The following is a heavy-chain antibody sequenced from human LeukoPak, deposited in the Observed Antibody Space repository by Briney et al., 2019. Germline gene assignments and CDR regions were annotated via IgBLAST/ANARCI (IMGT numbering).Heavy chain of an antibody. CDR2: ASFDERNK. V-gene: IGHV3-30*04. Sequence: PGGSLRLSCIASGLTFSTYAMHWVRQVPGKGLEWVAVASFDERNKHYADSVKGRFTISRDNSKNTLYLQMNSLRGDDTALYYCARAGYTSSWFDYWGQGTLVTVSS. D-gene: IGHD6-13*01. CDR1: GLTFSTYA. J-gene: IGHJ4*02. CDR3: ARAGYTSSWFDY.